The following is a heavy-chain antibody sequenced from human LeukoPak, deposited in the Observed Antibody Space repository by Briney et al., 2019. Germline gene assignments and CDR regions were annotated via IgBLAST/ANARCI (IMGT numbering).Heavy chain of an antibody. CDR3: AVGSSSSFWFDP. V-gene: IGHV4-34*01. D-gene: IGHD6-6*01. CDR1: GGSFSGYY. Sequence: SETLSLTCAVYGGSFSGYYWSWIRQPPGKGLEWIVEINNSGSTNYNPSLKSRVTISVDTSKNQFSLKLSSVTAADTAVYYCAVGSSSSFWFDPWGQGTLVTVSS. J-gene: IGHJ5*02. CDR2: INNSGST.